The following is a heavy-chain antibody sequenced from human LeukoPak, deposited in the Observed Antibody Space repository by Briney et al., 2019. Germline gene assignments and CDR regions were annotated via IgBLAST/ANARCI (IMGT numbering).Heavy chain of an antibody. J-gene: IGHJ5*02. CDR3: ARAGHCSGGTSNEWFDP. D-gene: IGHD2-15*01. CDR1: GYTFTTYA. CDR2: INTNTGNP. Sequence: ASVKVSCKASGYTFTTYAMNWVRQAPGQGLEWMGWINTNTGNPTYAQGFTGRFVFSLDTSVSTTYLQISSLKAEDTAVYYCARAGHCSGGTSNEWFDPWGQGTLVTVSS. V-gene: IGHV7-4-1*02.